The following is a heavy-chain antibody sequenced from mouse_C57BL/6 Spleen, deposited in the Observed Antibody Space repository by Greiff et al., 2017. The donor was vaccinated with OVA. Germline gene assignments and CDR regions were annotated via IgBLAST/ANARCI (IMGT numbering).Heavy chain of an antibody. V-gene: IGHV1-54*01. CDR1: GYAFTNYL. D-gene: IGHD2-4*01. CDR3: ARREDYDCDY. CDR2: INPGRGGT. Sequence: VQLQQSGAELVRPGTSVKVSCKASGYAFTNYLIEWVKQRPGQGLEWIGVINPGRGGTNYNEKFKGKATLTADKSSRTAYMQLSSLTSEDSAVYFCARREDYDCDYGGQGTTLTVSS. J-gene: IGHJ2*01.